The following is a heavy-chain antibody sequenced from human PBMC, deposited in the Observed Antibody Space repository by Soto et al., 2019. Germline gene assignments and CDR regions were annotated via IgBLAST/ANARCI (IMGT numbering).Heavy chain of an antibody. J-gene: IGHJ5*02. CDR3: AKGVTTIVATGSWFDH. D-gene: IGHD5-12*01. Sequence: GGSLRLSCAVSGFTLNSYAMNWVRQAPGKGLEWVSSISGSGRTTYYADAVKGRFTISRDNSKNTLFLQMNSLRSEDTAVYHCAKGVTTIVATGSWFDHWGQGTLVTVSS. CDR2: ISGSGRTT. V-gene: IGHV3-23*01. CDR1: GFTLNSYA.